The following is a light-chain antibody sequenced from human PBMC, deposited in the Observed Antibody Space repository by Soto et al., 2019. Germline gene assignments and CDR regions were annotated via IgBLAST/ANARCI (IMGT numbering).Light chain of an antibody. V-gene: IGKV3-20*01. CDR1: QSVGES. J-gene: IGKJ1*01. Sequence: PEDRATLSCVASQSVGESLVWYQQKPGQAPRLLIYRASTRATGIPDRFSGSGSGTEFTLTISRLDPDDFAVYYCQQFGSSPETFGLGTKVDIK. CDR2: RAS. CDR3: QQFGSSPET.